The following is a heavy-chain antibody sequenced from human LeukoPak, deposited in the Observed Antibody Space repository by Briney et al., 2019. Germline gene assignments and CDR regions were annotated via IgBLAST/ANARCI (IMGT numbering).Heavy chain of an antibody. D-gene: IGHD3-10*01. V-gene: IGHV3-64*01. CDR3: ARGGSFTMVRGVIITGNDY. CDR1: GFTFSSYA. CDR2: ISSNGGST. Sequence: PGGSLRLSWAASGFTFSSYAMHWVRQAPGKGLEYVSAISSNGGSTYYANSVKGRFTIPRDNSKNTLYLQMGSLRAEDMAVYYCARGGSFTMVRGVIITGNDYWGQGTLVTVSS. J-gene: IGHJ4*02.